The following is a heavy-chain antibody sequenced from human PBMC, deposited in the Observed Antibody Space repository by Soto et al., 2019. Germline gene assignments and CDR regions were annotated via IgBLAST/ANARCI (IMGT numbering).Heavy chain of an antibody. Sequence: EVHLMESGGGLVQPGGSLRLSCAASGFSFSNYHMDWVRQAPGKGPEWIASISTTSFTIYYADSVKGRFIISRDNARNSLYLEMNSLRDEDTAVYYCARDRCYDGSCYSASDSWGQGTLVTVSS. J-gene: IGHJ5*01. CDR1: GFSFSNYH. CDR2: ISTTSFTI. V-gene: IGHV3-48*02. CDR3: ARDRCYDGSCYSASDS. D-gene: IGHD3-22*01.